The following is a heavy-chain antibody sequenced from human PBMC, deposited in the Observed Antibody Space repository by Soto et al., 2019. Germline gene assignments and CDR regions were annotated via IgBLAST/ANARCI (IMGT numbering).Heavy chain of an antibody. V-gene: IGHV1-3*01. J-gene: IGHJ5*02. CDR1: GYTFSSYA. CDR2: INAGNSNT. Sequence: ASVKVSCKASGYTFSSYAMHWVRQAPGQRLEWMGWINAGNSNTKYSQKFQGRVTITKNTSASTAYMELSSLRSEDTAVYYCARGPLRNWFDPWGQGTLVPVS. CDR3: ARGPLRNWFDP.